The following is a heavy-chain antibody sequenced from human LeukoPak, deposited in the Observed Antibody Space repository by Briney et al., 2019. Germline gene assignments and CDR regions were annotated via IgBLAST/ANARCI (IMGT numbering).Heavy chain of an antibody. CDR1: GFTFSSYS. J-gene: IGHJ4*02. Sequence: PGGSLRLSCAASGFTFSSYSMNWVRQAPGKGLEWVSYISSSSSTIYYADSVKGRFTISRDNAKNSLYLQMNSLRAEDTAVYYCARDRRYYDFLEDCWGQGTLVTVSS. V-gene: IGHV3-48*01. CDR3: ARDRRYYDFLEDC. CDR2: ISSSSSTI. D-gene: IGHD3-3*01.